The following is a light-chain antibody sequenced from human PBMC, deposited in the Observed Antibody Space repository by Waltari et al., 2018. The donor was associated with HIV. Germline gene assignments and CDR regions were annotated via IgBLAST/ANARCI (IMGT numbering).Light chain of an antibody. CDR1: QSVLHTSNNKNF. V-gene: IGKV4-1*01. CDR2: WAS. CDR3: QQYHVTPPT. Sequence: DIVMTQSPDSLVVSLGARATFKCKSSQSVLHTSNNKNFLAWYQQKSGQAPKLLIYWASTRESGVPARFSGSGSGTNFTLTINNLQSEDVAVYYCQQYHVTPPTFGQGT. J-gene: IGKJ1*01.